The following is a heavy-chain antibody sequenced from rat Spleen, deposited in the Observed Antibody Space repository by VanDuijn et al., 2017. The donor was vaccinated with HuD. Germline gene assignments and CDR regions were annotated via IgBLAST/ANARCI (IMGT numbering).Heavy chain of an antibody. CDR1: GFTLSDHF. CDR3: ARRHYGYTDYFDY. V-gene: IGHV5-29*01. D-gene: IGHD1-9*01. CDR2: ISSDGGRN. J-gene: IGHJ2*01. Sequence: EVQLVESDGGLVQPGRSLKLSCAASGFTLSDHFMAWVRQAPTKGLEWVATISSDGGRNFYRDSVRGQFTISRDDAKSTLSLQMDSLRSEDTATYYCARRHYGYTDYFDYWGQGVMVTVSS.